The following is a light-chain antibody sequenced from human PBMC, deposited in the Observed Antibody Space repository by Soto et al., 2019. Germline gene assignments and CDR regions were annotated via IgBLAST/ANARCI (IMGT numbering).Light chain of an antibody. CDR2: DTS. CDR1: QSISSS. J-gene: IGKJ1*01. Sequence: IQITQSPSSLSASVGDRVTITCRASQSISSSLNWFQQKAGKAPKLLIYDTSSLQSGVPPRFLGRGSGTDFTLTITSLQPEDFATYYCQQGYSTPRTFGQGTKVDIK. CDR3: QQGYSTPRT. V-gene: IGKV1-39*01.